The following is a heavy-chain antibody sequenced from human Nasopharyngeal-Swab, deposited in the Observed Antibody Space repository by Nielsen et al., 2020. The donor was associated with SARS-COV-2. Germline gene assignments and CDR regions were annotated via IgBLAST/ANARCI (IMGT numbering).Heavy chain of an antibody. Sequence: GESLKISCAASGFTFSSYAMSWVRQAPGKGLEWVSAISGSGGNTYYADSVKGRFTISRDNSKNTLYLQMNSLRAEDTAVYYCAKVSWEWELLRWYFDYWGQGTLVTVSS. J-gene: IGHJ4*02. V-gene: IGHV3-23*01. CDR3: AKVSWEWELLRWYFDY. CDR2: ISGSGGNT. CDR1: GFTFSSYA. D-gene: IGHD1-26*01.